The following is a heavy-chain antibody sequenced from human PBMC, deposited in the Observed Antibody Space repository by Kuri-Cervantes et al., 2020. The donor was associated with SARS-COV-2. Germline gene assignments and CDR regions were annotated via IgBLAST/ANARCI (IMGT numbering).Heavy chain of an antibody. Sequence: SETLSLTCAVYGGSLSGYYWSWIRQPPGKGLEWIGEINHSGSTNYNPSLKSRVTISVDTSKNQISLKLSSVTAADTAVYYCARRPVLEWLLADYFDYWGQGTLVTVSS. J-gene: IGHJ4*02. D-gene: IGHD3-3*01. CDR2: INHSGST. V-gene: IGHV4-34*01. CDR1: GGSLSGYY. CDR3: ARRPVLEWLLADYFDY.